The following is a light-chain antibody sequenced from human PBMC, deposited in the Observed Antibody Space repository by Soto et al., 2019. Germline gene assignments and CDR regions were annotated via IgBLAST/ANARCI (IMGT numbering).Light chain of an antibody. V-gene: IGLV2-23*02. J-gene: IGLJ1*01. CDR2: EVS. CDR3: CSYGGSFYV. CDR1: SSDVGSYNL. Sequence: QSVLTQPASVSGSPGQSITISCTGTSSDVGSYNLVSWYQQHPGKAPKLMIYEVSKRPSGVSNRFSGSKSGNTASLTISGLQAEDEADYYCCSYGGSFYVFGTGTKLTVL.